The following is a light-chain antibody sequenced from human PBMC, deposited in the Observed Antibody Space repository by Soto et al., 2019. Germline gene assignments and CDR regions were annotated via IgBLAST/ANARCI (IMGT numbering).Light chain of an antibody. CDR1: QSVSSSY. Sequence: EIVLTQSPGTLSLSPGERATLSCRASQSVSSSYLAWYQQKPGKSPRHLIYGASSKATVIPDRFSGSGSGTDFTLTISRLEPDDFAVYYCQQYVSSPSITFGQGTRLEMK. V-gene: IGKV3-20*01. CDR2: GAS. CDR3: QQYVSSPSIT. J-gene: IGKJ5*01.